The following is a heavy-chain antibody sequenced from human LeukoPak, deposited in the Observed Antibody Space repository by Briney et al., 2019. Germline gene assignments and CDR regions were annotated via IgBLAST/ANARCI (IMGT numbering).Heavy chain of an antibody. V-gene: IGHV3-21*01. J-gene: IGHJ4*02. CDR3: AKDLPAAVD. Sequence: GPSLRPSCAAAGFTFSSYSMSWVRQAPGKGLEWVSFISSSGSDIYHADSVKGRFTISRDNAKNSLFLQMNSLRADDTAVYYCAKDLPAAVDWGQGTLVTVSS. CDR2: ISSSGSDI. D-gene: IGHD2-2*01. CDR1: GFTFSSYS.